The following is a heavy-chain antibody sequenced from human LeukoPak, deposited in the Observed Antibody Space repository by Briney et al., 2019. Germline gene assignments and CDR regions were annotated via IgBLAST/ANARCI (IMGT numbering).Heavy chain of an antibody. J-gene: IGHJ5*02. CDR1: GGSFSGYY. Sequence: SETLSLTCAVYGGSFSGYYWSWIRQPPGKGLEWIGEINHSGSTNYNPSLKSRVTISVDRSKNQFSLKLSSVTAADTAVYYCARARGWFDPWGQGTLVTVSS. CDR2: INHSGST. CDR3: ARARGWFDP. V-gene: IGHV4-34*01.